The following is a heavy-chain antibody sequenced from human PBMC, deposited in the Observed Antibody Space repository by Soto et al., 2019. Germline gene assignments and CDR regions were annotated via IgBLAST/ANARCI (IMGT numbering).Heavy chain of an antibody. CDR1: GGSISSYY. J-gene: IGHJ6*03. CDR3: ARVAYGDYAFYYYMDV. Sequence: SETLSLTCTVSGGSISSYYWSWIRQPPGKGLEWIGYIYYSGGTNYNPSLKSRVTISVDTSKNQFSLKLSSVTAADTAVYYCARVAYGDYAFYYYMDVWGKGTTVTVS. D-gene: IGHD4-17*01. V-gene: IGHV4-59*01. CDR2: IYYSGGT.